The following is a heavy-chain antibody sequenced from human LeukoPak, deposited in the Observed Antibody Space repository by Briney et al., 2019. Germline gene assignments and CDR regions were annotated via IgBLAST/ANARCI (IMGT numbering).Heavy chain of an antibody. D-gene: IGHD3-22*01. CDR2: IRQDGSEK. J-gene: IGHJ3*02. Sequence: HSGGSLRLSCAASGFTFSNYWMSWVRQAPGKGLEWVANIRQDGSEKYYVDSMRGRFTISRDNSKNTLYLQMNSLRAEDAAVYYCAKEPPRSADSEAFDIWGQGTMVTVSS. CDR3: AKEPPRSADSEAFDI. CDR1: GFTFSNYW. V-gene: IGHV3-7*03.